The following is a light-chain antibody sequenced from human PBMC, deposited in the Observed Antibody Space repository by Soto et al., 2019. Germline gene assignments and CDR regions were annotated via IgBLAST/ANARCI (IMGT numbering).Light chain of an antibody. J-gene: IGLJ2*01. Sequence: QSALTQPASVSGSPGQSITISCTGISSDLETYNLVSWYQQHPGKAPKLIIYEGSARPLGVSNRFSGSKSGTSATLGITGLQAGDEGDYYCATWDSRLRALLFGGGTKLTVL. CDR1: SSDLETYNL. V-gene: IGLV2-14*02. CDR3: ATWDSRLRALL. CDR2: EGS.